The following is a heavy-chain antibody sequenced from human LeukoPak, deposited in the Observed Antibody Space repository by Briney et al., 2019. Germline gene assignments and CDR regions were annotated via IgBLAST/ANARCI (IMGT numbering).Heavy chain of an antibody. D-gene: IGHD2-2*01. J-gene: IGHJ4*02. CDR2: INPHSGGT. CDR3: ARDVGEYCSSTNCYASHY. V-gene: IGHV1-2*02. CDR1: GYTFTGYY. Sequence: ASVKVSCKASGYTFTGYYIHWVRQAPGQGLEWMGWINPHSGGTNYAQKFQGGVTMTRDTSITTAYMELSSLRSDDTAVYYRARDVGEYCSSTNCYASHYWGQGTLVTVSS.